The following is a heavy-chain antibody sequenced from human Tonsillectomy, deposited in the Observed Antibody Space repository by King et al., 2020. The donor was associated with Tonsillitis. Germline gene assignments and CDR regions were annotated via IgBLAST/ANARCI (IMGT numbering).Heavy chain of an antibody. Sequence: VQLVESGGGVVQPGRSLRLSCAASGFTFSSYGMHWVRQAPGKGLEWVAVISYDGSNKYYADSVKDRFTISRDNSKNTLYLQMNSLRAEDTAVYYCAKDTGRIAAAGVKWGQGTLVTVSS. CDR3: AKDTGRIAAAGVK. CDR1: GFTFSSYG. V-gene: IGHV3-30*18. D-gene: IGHD6-13*01. CDR2: ISYDGSNK. J-gene: IGHJ4*02.